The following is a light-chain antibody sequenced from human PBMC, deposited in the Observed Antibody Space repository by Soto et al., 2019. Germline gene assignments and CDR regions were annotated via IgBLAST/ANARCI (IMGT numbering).Light chain of an antibody. V-gene: IGKV1-5*03. CDR1: QSISNS. J-gene: IGKJ2*01. CDR3: QQYTNYPVT. Sequence: DIPMTQSPSTLSASVGDRVTITCRASQSISNSLAWYQQKPGKAPNLLIYKASSLESGVPSRFSGSGSGTEFTLTISSLRPDDFGTYYCQQYTNYPVTFGQGTKVDIK. CDR2: KAS.